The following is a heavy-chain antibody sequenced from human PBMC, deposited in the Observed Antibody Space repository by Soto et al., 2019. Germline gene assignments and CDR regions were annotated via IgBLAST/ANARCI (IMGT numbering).Heavy chain of an antibody. J-gene: IGHJ4*02. CDR1: GFTFSSYG. D-gene: IGHD3-22*01. Sequence: GGSLRLSCAASGFTFSSYGMHWVRQAPGKGLEWVAVIWYDGSNKYYADSVKGRFTISRDNSKNTLYLQMNSLRAEDTAVYYCARDTNYYDSSGYYYVSDYWGQGTLVTVSS. CDR3: ARDTNYYDSSGYYYVSDY. CDR2: IWYDGSNK. V-gene: IGHV3-33*01.